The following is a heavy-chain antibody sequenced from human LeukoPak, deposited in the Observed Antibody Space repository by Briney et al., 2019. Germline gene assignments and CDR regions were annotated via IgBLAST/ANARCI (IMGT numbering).Heavy chain of an antibody. CDR3: ARVPVIQYYYGMDV. J-gene: IGHJ6*02. D-gene: IGHD3-16*02. CDR1: GYTFTGYY. Sequence: ASVKVSYKASGYTFTGYYMHWVRQAPGQGLEWMGWINPNSGGTNYAQKFQGRVTMTRDTSISTAYMELSRLRSDDTAVYYCARVPVIQYYYGMDVWGQGTTVTVSS. CDR2: INPNSGGT. V-gene: IGHV1-2*02.